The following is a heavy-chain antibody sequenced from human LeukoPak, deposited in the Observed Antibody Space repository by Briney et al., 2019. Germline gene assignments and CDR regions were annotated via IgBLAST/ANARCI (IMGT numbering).Heavy chain of an antibody. CDR2: INPSGGST. CDR3: ARDGYGIAAAGSLDYYYYMDV. CDR1: GYTFTSYY. J-gene: IGHJ6*03. Sequence: GASVKVSCKASGYTFTSYYMHWVRQAPGQGLEWMGIINPSGGSTSYAQKFQGRVTMTRDMSTNTDYLELSSLRSEDTAVYYCARDGYGIAAAGSLDYYYYMDVWGKGTTVTISS. V-gene: IGHV1-46*01. D-gene: IGHD6-13*01.